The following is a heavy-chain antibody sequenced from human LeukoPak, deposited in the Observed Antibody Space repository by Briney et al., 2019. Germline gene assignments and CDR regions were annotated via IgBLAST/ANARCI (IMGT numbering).Heavy chain of an antibody. CDR3: ARARGDYYDSSGYYSAFDY. J-gene: IGHJ4*02. V-gene: IGHV4-39*01. CDR1: GGSISSSGYY. D-gene: IGHD3-22*01. Sequence: SETLSLTCTVSGGSISSSGYYWDWIRQPPGKGLEWIGSIYYSGSTYYNPSLKSRVTFSVDTSKNQFSLKLSSVTAADTAVYYCARARGDYYDSSGYYSAFDYWGQGTLVTVSS. CDR2: IYYSGST.